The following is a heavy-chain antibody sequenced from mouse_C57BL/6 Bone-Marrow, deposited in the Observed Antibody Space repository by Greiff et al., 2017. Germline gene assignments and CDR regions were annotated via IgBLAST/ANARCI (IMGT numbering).Heavy chain of an antibody. CDR1: GFTFSSYT. CDR2: ISGGGGNT. J-gene: IGHJ1*03. D-gene: IGHD2-3*01. V-gene: IGHV5-9*01. Sequence: EVQVVESGGGLVKPGGSLKLSCAASGFTFSSYTMSWVRQTPEKRLEWVATISGGGGNTYYPDSVKGRFTISRDNAKNTLYLQVSSLRSEDTSLYYCARDDLRWLLEGFGYGDRGT. CDR3: ARDDLRWLLEGFGYGD.